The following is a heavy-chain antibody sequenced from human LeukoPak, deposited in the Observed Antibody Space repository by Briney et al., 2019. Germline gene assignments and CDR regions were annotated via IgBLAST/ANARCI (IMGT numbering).Heavy chain of an antibody. CDR1: GGSINGYF. J-gene: IGHJ5*02. CDR2: IYTSGTT. D-gene: IGHD2-15*01. Sequence: SETLSLTCTVSGGSINGYFWNWIRQPAGKGLEWIGRIYTSGTTSYDPSLQSRVTISVDTSKNQFSLKLSSVTAADTAVYYCARGGGSLLFDPWGQGTLVTVSS. V-gene: IGHV4-4*07. CDR3: ARGGGSLLFDP.